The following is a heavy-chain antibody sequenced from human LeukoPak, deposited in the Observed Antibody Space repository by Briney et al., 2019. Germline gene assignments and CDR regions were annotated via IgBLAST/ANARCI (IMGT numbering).Heavy chain of an antibody. Sequence: PGGSLRLSCAASGFTFSGYAMSWVRQAPGKGLEWVSTIINSGGSTYYADSVKGRFTISRDNSKDTLHLQMNSLRADDTAVYYCARLSCSGGGCYSGYWYFDLWGRGTLVTVSS. V-gene: IGHV3-23*01. D-gene: IGHD2-15*01. CDR1: GFTFSGYA. CDR2: IINSGGST. CDR3: ARLSCSGGGCYSGYWYFDL. J-gene: IGHJ2*01.